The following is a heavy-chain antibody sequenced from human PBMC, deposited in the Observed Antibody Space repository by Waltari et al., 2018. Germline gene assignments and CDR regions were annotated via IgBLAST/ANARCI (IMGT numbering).Heavy chain of an antibody. CDR2: IYPGGSDT. CDR3: ARPATNGWYNSGGTPYYYYGMDV. CDR1: GYSFTSYW. V-gene: IGHV5-51*01. J-gene: IGHJ6*02. D-gene: IGHD6-19*01. Sequence: EVQLVQSGAEVKKPGESLKISCKGSGYSFTSYWIGWVRQMPGKGLEWMGIIYPGGSDTRYSPSFQGQVTISADKSISTAYLQWSSLKASDTAMYYCARPATNGWYNSGGTPYYYYGMDVWGQGTTVTVSS.